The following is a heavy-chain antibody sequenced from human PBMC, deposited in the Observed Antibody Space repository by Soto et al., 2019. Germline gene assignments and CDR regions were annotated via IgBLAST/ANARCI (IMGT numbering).Heavy chain of an antibody. D-gene: IGHD3-16*01. Sequence: SETLSLTCTVSGGSISSGGYYWSWIRQHPGKGLEWIGYIYYSGSTYYNPSLKSRVTISVDTSKNQFSLKLSSVTAADTAVYYCARDWAPTRAFDTWGQGTMVTVSS. CDR1: GGSISSGGYY. V-gene: IGHV4-31*03. CDR3: ARDWAPTRAFDT. CDR2: IYYSGST. J-gene: IGHJ3*02.